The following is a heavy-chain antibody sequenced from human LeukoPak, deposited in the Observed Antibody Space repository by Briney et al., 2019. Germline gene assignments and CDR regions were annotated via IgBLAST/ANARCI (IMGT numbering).Heavy chain of an antibody. D-gene: IGHD3-22*01. J-gene: IGHJ4*02. Sequence: ASVKASCKASGYTFTSYYMHWVRQAPGQGLEWMGIINPSGGSTSYAQKFQGRVTMTRDTSTSTVYMELSSLRSEDTAVYYCAREIPMYYYDSSGYSFGRWGQGTLVTVSS. V-gene: IGHV1-46*01. CDR2: INPSGGST. CDR3: AREIPMYYYDSSGYSFGR. CDR1: GYTFTSYY.